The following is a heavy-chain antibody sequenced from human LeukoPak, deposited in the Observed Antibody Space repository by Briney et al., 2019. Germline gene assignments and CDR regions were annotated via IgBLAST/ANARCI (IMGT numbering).Heavy chain of an antibody. CDR1: GFTFSSYG. D-gene: IGHD3-22*01. V-gene: IGHV3-30*03. CDR2: ISYGGSNK. J-gene: IGHJ4*02. CDR3: ARLRVSSGYYSDY. Sequence: GRSLRLSCAASGFTFSSYGMHWVRQAPGKGLEWVAVISYGGSNKYYADSVKGRFTISRDNAKNTLYLQMNSLRAEDTAVYYCARLRVSSGYYSDYWGQGTLVTVSS.